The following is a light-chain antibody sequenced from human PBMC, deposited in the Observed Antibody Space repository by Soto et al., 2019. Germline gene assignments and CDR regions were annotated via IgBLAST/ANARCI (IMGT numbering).Light chain of an antibody. V-gene: IGLV2-23*01. CDR3: CSNAGTTTYV. CDR1: SRDVGIYNL. J-gene: IGLJ1*01. CDR2: EDT. Sequence: QSVLTQPASVSVCPVQSITISCTGTSRDVGIYNLVSWYQLHPGKVPKLIIYEDTKRPSGISSRFSGSESGITAFLTISGLQAEDEADYYFCSNAGTTTYVFATGPKVTVL.